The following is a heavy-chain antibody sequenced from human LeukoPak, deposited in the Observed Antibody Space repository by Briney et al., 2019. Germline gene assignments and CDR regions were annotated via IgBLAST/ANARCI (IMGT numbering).Heavy chain of an antibody. Sequence: PGGSLRLSCAASGFTFSDHYMTWVRQAPGKGLEWVSYITNSGRDTDYADSVRGRFTTSRDNAKNSLYLQMNSLIPEDTAIYYCGRGHFGLDVWGKGTTVTVSS. V-gene: IGHV3-11*06. CDR3: GRGHFGLDV. CDR1: GFTFSDHY. J-gene: IGHJ6*04. CDR2: ITNSGRDT.